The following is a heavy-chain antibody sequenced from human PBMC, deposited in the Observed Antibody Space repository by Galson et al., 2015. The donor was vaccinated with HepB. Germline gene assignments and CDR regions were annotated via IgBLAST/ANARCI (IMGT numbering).Heavy chain of an antibody. V-gene: IGHV3-30*18. Sequence: SLRLSCAASGFTFSSYGMHWVRQAPGKGLEWVAVISYDGSNKYYADSVKGRFTISRDNSKNTLYLQMNSLRAGDTTVYYCAKVLRAFGLYCSSTSCYSVPDYWGQGTLVTVSS. CDR3: AKVLRAFGLYCSSTSCYSVPDY. CDR2: ISYDGSNK. CDR1: GFTFSSYG. D-gene: IGHD2-2*01. J-gene: IGHJ4*02.